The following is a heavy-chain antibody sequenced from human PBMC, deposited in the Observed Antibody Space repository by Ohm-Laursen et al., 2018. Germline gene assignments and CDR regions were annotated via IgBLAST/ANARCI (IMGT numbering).Heavy chain of an antibody. CDR1: GFTFSSYG. CDR3: AKAAYDSSGYDAFDI. Sequence: SSLRLSCAASGFTFSSYGMHWVRQAPGKGLEWVAVISYDGSNKYYADSVKGRFTISRDNSKNTLYLQMNSLRAEDTAVYYCAKAAYDSSGYDAFDIWGQGTMVTVSS. CDR2: ISYDGSNK. V-gene: IGHV3-30*18. J-gene: IGHJ3*02. D-gene: IGHD3-22*01.